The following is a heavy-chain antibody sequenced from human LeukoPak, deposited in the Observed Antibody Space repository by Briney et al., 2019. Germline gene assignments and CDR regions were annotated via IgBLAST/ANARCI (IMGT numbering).Heavy chain of an antibody. V-gene: IGHV4-38-2*01. D-gene: IGHD2-2*01. Sequence: SETLSLTCAVSSYSISSGYYWGWIRQPPGNGLEWIGSIYHSGSTYYNPSLKSRVTISVDTSKNQFSLKLSSVTAADTAVYYCARLLVVVPAAILWFDPWGQGTLVTVSS. J-gene: IGHJ5*02. CDR2: IYHSGST. CDR1: SYSISSGYY. CDR3: ARLLVVVPAAILWFDP.